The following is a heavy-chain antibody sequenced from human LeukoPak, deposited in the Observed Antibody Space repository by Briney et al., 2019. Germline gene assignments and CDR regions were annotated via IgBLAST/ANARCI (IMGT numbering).Heavy chain of an antibody. V-gene: IGHV3-48*01. D-gene: IGHD6-19*01. Sequence: QAGGSLRLSCAASGFTFSSYAMSWVRQAPGKGLEWVSYVSSGSSTIYYADSVKGRFTISRDNAKNSLYLQMNSLRAEDTAVYYCARGYSSGWYPLDYWGQGTLVTVSS. J-gene: IGHJ4*02. CDR1: GFTFSSYA. CDR3: ARGYSSGWYPLDY. CDR2: VSSGSSTI.